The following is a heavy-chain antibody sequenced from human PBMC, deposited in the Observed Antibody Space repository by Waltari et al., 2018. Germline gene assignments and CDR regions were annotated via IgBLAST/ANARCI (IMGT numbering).Heavy chain of an antibody. CDR3: ESMTYHYDSDGLLTDVIDL. D-gene: IGHD3-9*01. CDR1: GFSVTTKY. Sequence: DVQVVESGGGLVQPGGSRRLTCAASGFSVTTKYLNWVRQAPGKGWWWVSILYSAGATYYADSVQGRFTVSRDNFRNTLYLQMNSLRAEDTAVYYCESMTYHYDSDGLLTDVIDLWGQGTKVTVSS. CDR2: LYSAGAT. J-gene: IGHJ3*01. V-gene: IGHV3-66*02.